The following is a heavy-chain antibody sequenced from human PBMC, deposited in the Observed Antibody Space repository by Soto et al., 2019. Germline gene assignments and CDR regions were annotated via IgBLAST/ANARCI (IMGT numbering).Heavy chain of an antibody. Sequence: QVQLVQSGAEVKKPGASVKVSCKASGYTFASYDINWVRQATGQGLEWMGWMNPNSGNTGYAQKFQGRVTMTRNTCTSTAFMELSSLISEDTAVRHSHRVAVTGSNSGDLLDPWGQGTLVTVSS. CDR1: GYTFASYD. CDR2: MNPNSGNT. V-gene: IGHV1-8*01. CDR3: HRVAVTGSNSGDLLDP. J-gene: IGHJ5*02. D-gene: IGHD2-21*02.